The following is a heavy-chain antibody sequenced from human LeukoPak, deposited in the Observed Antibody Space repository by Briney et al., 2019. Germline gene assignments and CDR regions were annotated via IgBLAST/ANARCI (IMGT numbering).Heavy chain of an antibody. D-gene: IGHD3-9*01. CDR2: ISGGGGDT. CDR1: GFTFSSDA. CDR3: VKTMTGYFSDGF. J-gene: IGHJ3*01. V-gene: IGHV3-23*01. Sequence: GGSLRLSGAASGFTFSSDAMIWVRQAPGKGLEWVSNISGGGGDTYYGDSVKGRFTISRDNSKTTLYLQMNSLRAEDTAVYWCVKTMTGYFSDGFWGQGTMVTVSS.